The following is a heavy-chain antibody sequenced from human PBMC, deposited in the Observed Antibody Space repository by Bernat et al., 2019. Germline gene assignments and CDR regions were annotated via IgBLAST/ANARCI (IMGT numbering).Heavy chain of an antibody. CDR2: INTNTGNP. V-gene: IGHV7-4-1*02. CDR3: ARLIKEDCN. D-gene: IGHD2-21*02. J-gene: IGHJ4*02. Sequence: QVQLVQSGSALKKPGASVKVSCKASGYTFTNYAINWVRQAPGQGLEWMGWINTNTGNPTYAQGLTGRFVFSLDTSVSTAYLQINSLKAKDTAVYYCARLIKEDCNRGQGTLVTVSS. CDR1: GYTFTNYA.